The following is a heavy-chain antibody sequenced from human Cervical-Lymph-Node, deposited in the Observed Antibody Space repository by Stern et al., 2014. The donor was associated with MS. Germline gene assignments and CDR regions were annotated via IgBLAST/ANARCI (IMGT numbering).Heavy chain of an antibody. Sequence: QMQLVQSGAEVKKPGAAVKVSCKASAYTFSSYGVSWVRKAPGQGLEWMGWISPYNGHTNYAQKLQGRVTMTTDTSTSTAYMELRSLRSDDTAVYYCARIEMTTRSFDHWGQGTLVTVSS. D-gene: IGHD5-24*01. CDR1: AYTFSSYG. CDR3: ARIEMTTRSFDH. J-gene: IGHJ4*02. V-gene: IGHV1-18*01. CDR2: ISPYNGHT.